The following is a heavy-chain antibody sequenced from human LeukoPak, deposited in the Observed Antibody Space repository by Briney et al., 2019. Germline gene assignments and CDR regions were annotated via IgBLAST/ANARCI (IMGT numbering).Heavy chain of an antibody. CDR3: ARAPQRVTMVRGVAFDP. V-gene: IGHV4-31*03. D-gene: IGHD3-10*01. CDR1: GGSISSGGYY. J-gene: IGHJ5*02. Sequence: PSQTLSLTCTVSGGSISSGGYYWSWIRQHPGKGLEWIGYIYYSGSTYYNPSLKSRVTISVDTSKNQFSLKLSSVTAADTAVYYCARAPQRVTMVRGVAFDPWGQGTLVTVSS. CDR2: IYYSGST.